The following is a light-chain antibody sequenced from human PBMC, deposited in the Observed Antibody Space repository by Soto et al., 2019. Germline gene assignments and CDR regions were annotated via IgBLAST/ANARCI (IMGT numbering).Light chain of an antibody. V-gene: IGLV1-47*01. Sequence: QSVLTQPPSTSGTPGLRVTISCSGSSSNIGSKYVYWYQQLPGTAPKLLMYRDNQRSSGVPDRFSGSKSGTSASLAISGLRSDDEADYYCAAWDDSLSGVVFGGGTKVTVL. CDR2: RDN. CDR3: AAWDDSLSGVV. CDR1: SSNIGSKY. J-gene: IGLJ2*01.